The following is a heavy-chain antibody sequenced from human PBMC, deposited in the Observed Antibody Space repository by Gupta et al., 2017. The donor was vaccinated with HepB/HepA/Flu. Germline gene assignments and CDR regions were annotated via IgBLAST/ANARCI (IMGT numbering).Heavy chain of an antibody. CDR3: ARDHFHDRAGGYYGMDV. CDR1: GFTFSSYS. V-gene: IGHV3-21*01. D-gene: IGHD3-10*01. Sequence: EVQLVESGGGLVKPGGSLRLSPAASGFTFSSYSMNWVRQAPGKGLEWVSSISSSSSYIYYADSVKGRFTISRDNAKNSLYLQMNSLRAEHTAVYYCARDHFHDRAGGYYGMDVWGQGTTVTVSS. J-gene: IGHJ6*02. CDR2: ISSSSSYI.